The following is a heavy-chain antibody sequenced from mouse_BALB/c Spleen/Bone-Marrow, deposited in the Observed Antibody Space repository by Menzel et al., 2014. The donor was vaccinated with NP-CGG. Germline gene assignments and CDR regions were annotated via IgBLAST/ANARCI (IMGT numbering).Heavy chain of an antibody. CDR3: ARPPGYAMDY. CDR1: GYAFTSYN. CDR2: IDPYNGGT. J-gene: IGHJ4*01. Sequence: VHVKQSGPEPVKPGASVKVSCKASGYAFTSYNMYWVKQSHGKSLEWIGYIDPYNGGTSYNQKFKGKATLTVDKSSSTSYMHPNSLKSEDSAVSYCARPPGYAMDYWGPGTSVTVSS. V-gene: IGHV1S135*01.